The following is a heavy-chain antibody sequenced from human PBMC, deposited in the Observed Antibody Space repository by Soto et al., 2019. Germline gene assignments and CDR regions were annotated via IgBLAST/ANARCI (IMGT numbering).Heavy chain of an antibody. J-gene: IGHJ4*02. CDR1: GGTFSSYA. Sequence: QVQLVQSGAEVKKPGSSVKVSCKASGGTFSSYAISWVRQAPGQGLEWMGGIIPIFGTANYAQRFQGRVTMTADESTSTAYMELSSLRSEDTAVYYCAREGASGSHIGYWGQGTLVTVSS. D-gene: IGHD3-22*01. V-gene: IGHV1-69*01. CDR3: AREGASGSHIGY. CDR2: IIPIFGTA.